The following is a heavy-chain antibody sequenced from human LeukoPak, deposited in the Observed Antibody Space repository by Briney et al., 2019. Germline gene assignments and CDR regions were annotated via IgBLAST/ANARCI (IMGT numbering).Heavy chain of an antibody. V-gene: IGHV3-21*01. CDR1: GFTFSSYS. Sequence: GGSLRLSCAASGFTFSSYSMNWVRQAPGKGLEWVSSISSSSRYTYYADSVKGRYTISGDNAKNSLYLQMNSLRAEDTAVYYCAKDLDIDYYDSSAYQVDYWGQGTLVTVSS. CDR3: AKDLDIDYYDSSAYQVDY. CDR2: ISSSSRYT. J-gene: IGHJ4*02. D-gene: IGHD3-22*01.